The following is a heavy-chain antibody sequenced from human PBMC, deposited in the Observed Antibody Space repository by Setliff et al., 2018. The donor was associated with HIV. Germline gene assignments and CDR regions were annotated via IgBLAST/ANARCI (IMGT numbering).Heavy chain of an antibody. V-gene: IGHV1-46*02. CDR2: INPSGGST. Sequence: AASVKVSCKASGYTFNSFHIHWVRQAPGQGLERLGMINPSGGSTTYAQKFQGRVTMTSDTSTSTVYMDLSSLGSEDTAMYYCARGGQYSGDYLPRDYYMDVWGNGTTVTVSS. CDR1: GYTFNSFH. CDR3: ARGGQYSGDYLPRDYYMDV. D-gene: IGHD1-26*01. J-gene: IGHJ6*03.